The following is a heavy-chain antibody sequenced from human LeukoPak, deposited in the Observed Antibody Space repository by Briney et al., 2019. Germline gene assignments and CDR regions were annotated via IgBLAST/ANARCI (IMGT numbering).Heavy chain of an antibody. D-gene: IGHD6-19*01. CDR1: GGSIRSSSYY. J-gene: IGHJ4*02. Sequence: SETLSLTCTVSGGSIRSSSYYWGWIRQPPGKGLEWIGSIYYSGSTYYNASLKSRGTISVDTSKNQFSLRLNSVTAADTAVYFCARQVVAVAGTGYFDYWGQGTLVTVSS. CDR3: ARQVVAVAGTGYFDY. CDR2: IYYSGST. V-gene: IGHV4-39*01.